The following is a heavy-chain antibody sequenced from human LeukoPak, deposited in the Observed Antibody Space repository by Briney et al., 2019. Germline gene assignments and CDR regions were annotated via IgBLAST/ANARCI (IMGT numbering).Heavy chain of an antibody. J-gene: IGHJ4*02. Sequence: GASVKVSCKASGFTFTGYYFHWVRQAPGQGLEWMGWVNPNTGGTNYAQMFQGRVTMTRDTSISTAYMELSRLTSDDTAVYYCARDSYGGSWSLGYWGQGTLVTVSS. CDR2: VNPNTGGT. D-gene: IGHD4-23*01. CDR1: GFTFTGYY. CDR3: ARDSYGGSWSLGY. V-gene: IGHV1-2*02.